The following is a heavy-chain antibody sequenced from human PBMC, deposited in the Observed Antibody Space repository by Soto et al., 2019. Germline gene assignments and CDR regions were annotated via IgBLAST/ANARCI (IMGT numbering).Heavy chain of an antibody. CDR2: VKSVTDGGTI. Sequence: EVQLVESGGGLVEPGGSLSLSCTVSGVTFSNAWMNWVRQAPGKGLEWVGRVKSVTDGGTIDYAAPVKVRFTISRDDSKNTLYLQMSSLKAEDTAMYYCTTVTSRFGELSGRFYYHGMDVWGQGTTVTVSS. V-gene: IGHV3-15*07. D-gene: IGHD3-10*01. J-gene: IGHJ6*02. CDR3: TTVTSRFGELSGRFYYHGMDV. CDR1: GVTFSNAW.